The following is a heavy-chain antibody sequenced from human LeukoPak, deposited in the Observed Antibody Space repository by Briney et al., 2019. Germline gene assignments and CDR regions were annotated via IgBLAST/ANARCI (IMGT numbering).Heavy chain of an antibody. CDR1: GFTFSSYS. Sequence: GGSLRLSCAASGFTFSSYSMNWVRQAPRKGLEWVSSISSSSSYIYYADSVKGRFTISRDNAKNSLYLQMNSLRAEDTAVYYCARGHGGYYDSSGYYSSVSVYWGQGTLVTVSS. D-gene: IGHD3-22*01. CDR3: ARGHGGYYDSSGYYSSVSVY. V-gene: IGHV3-21*01. J-gene: IGHJ4*02. CDR2: ISSSSSYI.